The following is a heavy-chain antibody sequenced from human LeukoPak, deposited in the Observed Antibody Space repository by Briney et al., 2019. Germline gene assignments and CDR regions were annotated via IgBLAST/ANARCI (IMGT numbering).Heavy chain of an antibody. J-gene: IGHJ4*02. CDR2: IIPIFGTA. D-gene: IGHD6-19*01. CDR3: ARDSSGWPSDY. Sequence: SVKVSCKASGYIFTSYYMHWVRQAPGQGLEWMGRIIPIFGTANYAQKFQGRVTITTDESTSTAYMELSSLRSEDTAVYYCARDSSGWPSDYWGQGTLVTVSS. CDR1: GYIFTSYY. V-gene: IGHV1-69*05.